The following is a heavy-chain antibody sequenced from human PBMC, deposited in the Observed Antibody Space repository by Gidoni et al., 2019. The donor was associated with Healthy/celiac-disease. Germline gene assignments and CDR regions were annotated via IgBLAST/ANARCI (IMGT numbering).Heavy chain of an antibody. Sequence: QVQLMQSGAEVKKPGASVKVSCKASGDTFTGFGNTWVRQATGQGFEWMGWISTYNGNTNYAQKLQRRVTMTTDTSTSTAYMELRSLRSDDTAVYYCARDSGDYAGSNYWGQGTLVTVSS. CDR3: ARDSGDYAGSNY. D-gene: IGHD4-17*01. J-gene: IGHJ4*02. V-gene: IGHV1-18*01. CDR1: GDTFTGFG. CDR2: ISTYNGNT.